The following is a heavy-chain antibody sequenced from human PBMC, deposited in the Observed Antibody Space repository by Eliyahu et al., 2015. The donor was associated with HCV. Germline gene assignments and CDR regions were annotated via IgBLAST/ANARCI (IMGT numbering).Heavy chain of an antibody. D-gene: IGHD3-9*01. V-gene: IGHV4-59*01. CDR2: IYYSGST. CDR1: GGSISSXY. CDR3: AREPSYYDILTGYSSSGAFDI. J-gene: IGHJ3*02. Sequence: QVQLQESGPVLVKPSETLSLTCTVXGGSISSXYWSWIRQPPGKGLEWIGYIYYSGSTNYNPSLKSRVTISVDTSKNQFSLKLSSVTAADTAMYYCAREPSYYDILTGYSSSGAFDIWGQGTMVTVSS.